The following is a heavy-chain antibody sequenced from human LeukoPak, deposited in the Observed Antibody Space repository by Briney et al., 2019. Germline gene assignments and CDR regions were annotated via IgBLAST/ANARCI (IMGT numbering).Heavy chain of an antibody. J-gene: IGHJ5*02. Sequence: SETLSLTCTVSGDSISNYYWSWIRQPAGKGLEWIGRIYTSGSTNYNPSLKSRVTMSVDTSKSQFSLKLSSVTAADTAVYYCARERSSGYPNWFDPWGQGTLVIVSS. CDR2: IYTSGST. D-gene: IGHD3-22*01. CDR1: GDSISNYY. V-gene: IGHV4-4*07. CDR3: ARERSSGYPNWFDP.